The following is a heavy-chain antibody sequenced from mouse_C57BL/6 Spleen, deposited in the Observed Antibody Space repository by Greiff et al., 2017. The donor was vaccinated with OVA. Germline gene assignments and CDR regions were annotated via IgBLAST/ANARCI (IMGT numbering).Heavy chain of an antibody. V-gene: IGHV5-17*01. D-gene: IGHD4-1*01. CDR2: ISSGSSTI. CDR1: GFTFSDYG. CDR3: GRPELGPYYAMDY. Sequence: EVKVVESGGGLVKPGGSLKLSCAASGFTFSDYGMHWVRQAPEKGLEWVAYISSGSSTIYYADTVKGRFTISRDNAKNTLFLQMTSLRSEDTAMYYCGRPELGPYYAMDYWGQGTSVTVSS. J-gene: IGHJ4*01.